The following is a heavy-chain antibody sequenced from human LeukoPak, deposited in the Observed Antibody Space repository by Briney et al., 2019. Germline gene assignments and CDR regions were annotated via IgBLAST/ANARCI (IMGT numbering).Heavy chain of an antibody. D-gene: IGHD3-3*01. CDR1: GSTFSNCG. V-gene: IGHV1-18*01. CDR3: ARVGRISIFGEANWSDP. Sequence: ASVTVSCKASGSTFSNCGISWVRQAPGQGLEWMGWISAKNGKVNYAQKIQGRVTMTIDTSTNTCYMELRSLRSDDTAVYYCARVGRISIFGEANWSDPWGQGTLVTVSS. CDR2: ISAKNGKV. J-gene: IGHJ5*02.